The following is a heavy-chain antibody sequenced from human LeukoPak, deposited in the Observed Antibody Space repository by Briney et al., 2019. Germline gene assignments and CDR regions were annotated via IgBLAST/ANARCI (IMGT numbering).Heavy chain of an antibody. CDR1: GYSISSGYY. Sequence: SETLSLTCTVSGYSISSGYYWGWSRPPPGKGLGGAGSIYHGGSTYYNPSLKSRVTISVDTSKNQFPLQLSSLTAADTAVYYCARKWLGESPFSYCGQGTLVTVSS. V-gene: IGHV4-38-2*02. D-gene: IGHD3-10*01. CDR2: IYHGGST. J-gene: IGHJ4*02. CDR3: ARKWLGESPFSY.